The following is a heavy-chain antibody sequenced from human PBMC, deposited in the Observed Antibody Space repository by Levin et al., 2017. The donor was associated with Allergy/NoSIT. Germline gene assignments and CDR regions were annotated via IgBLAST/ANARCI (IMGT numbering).Heavy chain of an antibody. J-gene: IGHJ4*02. D-gene: IGHD1-26*01. CDR1: GGSISSSSYY. CDR3: ARDRGVGATWRRKTYYFDY. V-gene: IGHV4-39*07. CDR2: IYYSGST. Sequence: PSETLSLTCTVSGGSISSSSYYWGWIRQPPGKGLEWIGSIYYSGSTYYNPSLKSRVTISVDTSKNQFSLKLSSVTAADTAVYYCARDRGVGATWRRKTYYFDYWGQGTLVTVSS.